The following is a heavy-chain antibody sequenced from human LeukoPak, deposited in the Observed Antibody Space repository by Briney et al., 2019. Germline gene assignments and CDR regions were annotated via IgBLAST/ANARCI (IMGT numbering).Heavy chain of an antibody. CDR2: IYTSGST. D-gene: IGHD3-3*01. CDR3: ARGLEWGKGNAFDI. J-gene: IGHJ3*02. V-gene: IGHV4-4*07. CDR1: GGSISSYY. Sequence: SETLSLTCTVSGGSISSYYWSWIRQPAGKGLEWIGRIYTSGSTNYNPSLKSRVTMSVDTSKNQFSLKLSSVTAADTAVYYCARGLEWGKGNAFDIWGQGTMVTVSS.